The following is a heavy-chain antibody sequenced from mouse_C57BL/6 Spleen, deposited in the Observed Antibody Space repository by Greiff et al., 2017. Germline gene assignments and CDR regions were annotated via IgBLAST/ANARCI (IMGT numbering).Heavy chain of an antibody. V-gene: IGHV1-69*01. D-gene: IGHD1-1*01. CDR1: GYTFTSYW. Sequence: QVQLQQPGAELVMPGASVKLSCKASGYTFTSYWMHWVKQRPGQGLEWIGEIDPSASYTNYNQKFKGKSTLTVDKSSSTAYMQVSSRTAEDSAVYYCARALSHYYGSSFTSFFDYWGQGTTLTVSS. J-gene: IGHJ2*01. CDR2: IDPSASYT. CDR3: ARALSHYYGSSFTSFFDY.